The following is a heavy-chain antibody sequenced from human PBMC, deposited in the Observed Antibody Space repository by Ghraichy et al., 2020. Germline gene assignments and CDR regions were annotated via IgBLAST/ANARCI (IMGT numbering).Heavy chain of an antibody. CDR1: GFTFSSYG. J-gene: IGHJ4*02. Sequence: GGSLRLSCAASGFTFSSYGMHWVRQAPGKGLEWVAVISYDGSKKYYADSVKGRFTISRDNSKNTLYLQMNSLRAEDTAVYYCAKSRDYFDYWGQGTLVTVSS. V-gene: IGHV3-30*18. CDR2: ISYDGSKK. CDR3: AKSRDYFDY.